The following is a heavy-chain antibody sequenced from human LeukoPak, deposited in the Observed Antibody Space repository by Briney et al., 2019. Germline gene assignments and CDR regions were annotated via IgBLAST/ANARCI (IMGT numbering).Heavy chain of an antibody. V-gene: IGHV4-34*01. Sequence: PSETLSLTCAVHGGSFNGYYWSWIRQPPGKGLEWFGEINDSRSTKYNPSLKSRVTISVDTSKNQFSLKLNSVTAADTAVYYCARGPPVVYDVLTGYYRFDYWGQGTLVTVSS. J-gene: IGHJ4*02. CDR3: ARGPPVVYDVLTGYYRFDY. CDR2: INDSRST. D-gene: IGHD3-9*01. CDR1: GGSFNGYY.